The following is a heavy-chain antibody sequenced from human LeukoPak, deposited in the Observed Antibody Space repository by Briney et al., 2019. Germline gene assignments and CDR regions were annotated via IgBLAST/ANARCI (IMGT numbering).Heavy chain of an antibody. Sequence: SETLSLTCAVYGGSFSGYYWSWIRQPPGKGLEWIGEINHSGSTNYNPSLKSRVTMSVDTSKNQFSLKLSSVTAADTAVYYCAGDYGDYDSWYFDYWGQGTLVTVSS. CDR3: AGDYGDYDSWYFDY. J-gene: IGHJ4*02. CDR2: INHSGST. V-gene: IGHV4-34*01. CDR1: GGSFSGYY. D-gene: IGHD4-17*01.